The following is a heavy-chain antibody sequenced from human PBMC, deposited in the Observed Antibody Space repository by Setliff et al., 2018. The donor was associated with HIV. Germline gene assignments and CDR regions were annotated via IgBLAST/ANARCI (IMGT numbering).Heavy chain of an antibody. CDR1: GYTFTNYN. V-gene: IGHV1-46*01. CDR3: ARSLQWGCSSTTCYVGY. J-gene: IGHJ4*02. CDR2: INPSSGST. Sequence: GASVKVSCKASGYTFTNYNIHWVRQAPGQGLEWMGIINPSSGSTSFAQKFQGRVTMTRDTSTSTVYMELSSLRSEDTAVYYCARSLQWGCSSTTCYVGYWGQGTLVTVSS. D-gene: IGHD2-2*01.